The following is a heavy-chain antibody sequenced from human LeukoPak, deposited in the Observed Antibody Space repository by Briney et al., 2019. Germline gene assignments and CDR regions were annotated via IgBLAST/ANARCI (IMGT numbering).Heavy chain of an antibody. CDR1: GFTFSSYA. CDR2: ISGSGGST. Sequence: GGSLRLSCVASGFTFSSYAMNWVRQAPGKGLEWVSAISGSGGSTYYADSVKGRFTISRDNSKNTLYLQMNSLRAEDTAVYYCANTVVVIADGAFDIWGQGTMVTVSS. D-gene: IGHD2-21*01. V-gene: IGHV3-23*01. CDR3: ANTVVVIADGAFDI. J-gene: IGHJ3*02.